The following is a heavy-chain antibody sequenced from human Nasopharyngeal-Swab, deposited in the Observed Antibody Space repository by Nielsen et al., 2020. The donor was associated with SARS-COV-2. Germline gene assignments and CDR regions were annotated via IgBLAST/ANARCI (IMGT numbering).Heavy chain of an antibody. V-gene: IGHV3-23*01. CDR1: GFTFSSYA. CDR2: ISGHGSST. J-gene: IGHJ4*02. D-gene: IGHD3-10*01. Sequence: GESLKISCAASGFTFSSYAMSWVRQAPGKGLEWVSAISGHGSSTYYVDSVKGRFTISRDNPQNTLFLQMNSLRAEDTAVYYCAKEVDPRLWFGDLALDYWGQGTLVTVSS. CDR3: AKEVDPRLWFGDLALDY.